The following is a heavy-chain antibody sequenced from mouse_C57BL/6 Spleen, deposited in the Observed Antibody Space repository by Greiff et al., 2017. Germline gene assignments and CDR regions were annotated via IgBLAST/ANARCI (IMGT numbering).Heavy chain of an antibody. V-gene: IGHV14-3*01. CDR1: GFNIKNTY. J-gene: IGHJ2*01. Sequence: EVKLMESVAELVRPGASVKLSCTASGFNIKNTYMHWVKQRPEQGLEWIGRIDPANGNTKYAPKFQGKATITADTSSNTAYLQLSSLTSEDTAIYYCAATVVATKYFDYWGQGTTLTVSS. CDR3: AATVVATKYFDY. D-gene: IGHD1-1*01. CDR2: IDPANGNT.